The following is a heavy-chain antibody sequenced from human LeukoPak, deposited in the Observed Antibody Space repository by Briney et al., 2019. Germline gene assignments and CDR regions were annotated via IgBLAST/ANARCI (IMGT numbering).Heavy chain of an antibody. Sequence: GGSLRLSCAASGFTFSRYGMSWVRQAPGKGLEWVSVISGSDGSGGTTYYADSVTGRFTISRDNAKNTLYLQMNSLRAEDTAVYYCATTYVAGRYDYFDYWGQGTLVTVSS. CDR2: ISGSDGSGGTT. V-gene: IGHV3-23*01. D-gene: IGHD6-19*01. J-gene: IGHJ4*02. CDR1: GFTFSRYG. CDR3: ATTYVAGRYDYFDY.